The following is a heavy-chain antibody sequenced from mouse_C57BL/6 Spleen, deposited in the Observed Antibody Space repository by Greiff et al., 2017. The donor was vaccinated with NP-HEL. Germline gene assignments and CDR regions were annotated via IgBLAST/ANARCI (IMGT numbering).Heavy chain of an antibody. V-gene: IGHV5-17*01. Sequence: EVMLVESGGGLVKPGGSLKLSCAASGFTFSDYGMHWVRQAPEKGLEWVAYISSGSSTIYYADTVKGRFTISRDNAKNTLFLQMTSLRSEDTAMYYCARGGSSYGGYFDYWGQGTTLTVSS. J-gene: IGHJ2*01. CDR2: ISSGSSTI. D-gene: IGHD1-1*01. CDR3: ARGGSSYGGYFDY. CDR1: GFTFSDYG.